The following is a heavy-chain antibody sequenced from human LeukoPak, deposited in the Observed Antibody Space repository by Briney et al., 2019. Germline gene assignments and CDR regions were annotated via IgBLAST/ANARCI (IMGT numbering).Heavy chain of an antibody. CDR3: TTSYLDYYYYGMDV. J-gene: IGHJ6*02. Sequence: PGGSLRLSCAASGFTFSNAWMSWVRQAPGKGLEWVGRIKSKTDGGTTDYAAPVKGRFTISRDDSKNTLYLQMNSQKTEDTAVYYCTTSYLDYYYYGMDVWGQGTTVTVSS. CDR1: GFTFSNAW. V-gene: IGHV3-15*01. CDR2: IKSKTDGGTT.